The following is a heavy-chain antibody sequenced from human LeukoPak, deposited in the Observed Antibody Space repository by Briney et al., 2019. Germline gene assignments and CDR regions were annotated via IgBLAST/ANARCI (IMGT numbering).Heavy chain of an antibody. CDR1: GITVSTNY. J-gene: IGHJ4*02. Sequence: GGSLRLSCAASGITVSTNYMSWVRQAPGKGLEWVSIAFSDGRTFYADSVKGRFTISKDNAKNTVYLQMNNLRAEDTAVYYCVSFYETYWGRGTLVTVSS. CDR3: VSFYETY. CDR2: AFSDGRT. D-gene: IGHD2-2*01. V-gene: IGHV3-53*01.